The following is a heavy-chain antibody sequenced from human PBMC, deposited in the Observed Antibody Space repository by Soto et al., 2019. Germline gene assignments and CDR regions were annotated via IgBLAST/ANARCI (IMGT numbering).Heavy chain of an antibody. CDR1: GFTFSSYS. J-gene: IGHJ6*03. CDR2: ISSSSRTI. V-gene: IGHV3-48*02. D-gene: IGHD6-19*01. Sequence: GGSLRLSCAASGFTFSSYSMNWVRQAPGKGLEGVSYISSSSRTIYYADSVKGRFTISRDNAKNSLYLQMNSLRDEDTAVYYCAREGEQWLVKPSNSSYYYYYMDVWGKGTTVTVSS. CDR3: AREGEQWLVKPSNSSYYYYYMDV.